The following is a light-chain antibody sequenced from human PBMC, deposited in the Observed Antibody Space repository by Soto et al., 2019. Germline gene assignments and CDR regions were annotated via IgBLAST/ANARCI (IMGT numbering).Light chain of an antibody. CDR2: GAS. Sequence: IVLTQSPGTLSLSPGERATLSCRASQSVSSNLAWYQQKPGQDPRLLIYGASTRATGIPARFSGSGSRTEFTLTISSLQSEDFAVYYCQQYNNWPITFGQGTRLEIK. CDR3: QQYNNWPIT. J-gene: IGKJ5*01. V-gene: IGKV3D-15*01. CDR1: QSVSSN.